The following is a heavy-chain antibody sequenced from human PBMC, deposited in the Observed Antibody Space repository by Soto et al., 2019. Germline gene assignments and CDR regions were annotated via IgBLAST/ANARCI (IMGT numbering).Heavy chain of an antibody. V-gene: IGHV1-8*01. CDR3: ARSPRNYYALGSYSYVSH. CDR2: MNPNNGNT. CDR1: GYTFTSYD. Sequence: QVQLVQSGAEVKKPGASVKVSCKASGYTFTSYDISWVRQATGQGLEWMGWMNPNNGNTDYAPKFQGRVTMTMNTSIGTAYMELSSLRSEDTAVYYCARSPRNYYALGSYSYVSHWGQGTLVTVSS. D-gene: IGHD3-10*01. J-gene: IGHJ1*01.